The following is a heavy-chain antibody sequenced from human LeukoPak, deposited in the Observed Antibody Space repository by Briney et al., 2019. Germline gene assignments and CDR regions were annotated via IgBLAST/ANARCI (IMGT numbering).Heavy chain of an antibody. CDR3: EIYTGYDSF. D-gene: IGHD5-12*01. CDR2: ISSSGSDI. J-gene: IGHJ4*02. Sequence: PGGSLRLSCAASGFTFSSYEMNWVRQAPGKGLEWVSYISSSGSDIYYADSVKGRFTISRDNAKNSLYLQMNSLRAEDTAVYYCEIYTGYDSFWGQGTLVTVSS. V-gene: IGHV3-48*03. CDR1: GFTFSSYE.